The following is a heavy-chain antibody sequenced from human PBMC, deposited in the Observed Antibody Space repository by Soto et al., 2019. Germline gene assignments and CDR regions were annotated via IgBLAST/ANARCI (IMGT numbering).Heavy chain of an antibody. Sequence: QVQLQESGPGLVKPSQTLSLTCTVSGGSISSGGYYWSWIRQHPGKGLEWIGYIYYSGSTYYNPSLKGRVTISVDPSKNQFSLKLSSGTAADTAVYYCAASCVGCGGFNYYGMDVWGQGTTVTVSS. D-gene: IGHD3-16*01. V-gene: IGHV4-31*03. CDR3: AASCVGCGGFNYYGMDV. CDR1: GGSISSGGYY. CDR2: IYYSGST. J-gene: IGHJ6*02.